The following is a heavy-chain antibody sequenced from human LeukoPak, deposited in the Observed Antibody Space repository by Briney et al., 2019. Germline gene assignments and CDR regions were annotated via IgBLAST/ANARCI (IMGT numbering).Heavy chain of an antibody. CDR3: ASLLTYISGWSDYFDY. V-gene: IGHV3-53*01. CDR1: GFTVSSNY. J-gene: IGHJ4*02. D-gene: IGHD6-19*01. Sequence: PGGSLRLSCAASGFTVSSNYMSWVRQAPGKGLEWVSVIYSGGSTYYADSVKGRFTISRDNSKNTLYLQMNSLRAEDTAVYYCASLLTYISGWSDYFDYWGQGTLVPVSS. CDR2: IYSGGST.